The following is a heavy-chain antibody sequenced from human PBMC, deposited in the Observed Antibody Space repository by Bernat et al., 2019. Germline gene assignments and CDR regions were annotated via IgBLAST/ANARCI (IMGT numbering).Heavy chain of an antibody. CDR3: ARDRYGSAYYYGMDV. CDR1: GFTFSSYG. Sequence: QVQLVESGGGVVQPGRSLRLSCAASGFTFSSYGMHWVRQAPGKGLEWVAVIWYDGSNKYYADSVKGRFTISRDNSKNTLYLQMNSLRAEDTAVYYCARDRYGSAYYYGMDVWGQGTTVTVSS. J-gene: IGHJ6*02. V-gene: IGHV3-33*01. D-gene: IGHD3-10*01. CDR2: IWYDGSNK.